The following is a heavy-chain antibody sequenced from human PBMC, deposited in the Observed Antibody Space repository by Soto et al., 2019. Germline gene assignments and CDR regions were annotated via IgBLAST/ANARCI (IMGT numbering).Heavy chain of an antibody. CDR3: AKGGGRVGATTPLGY. J-gene: IGHJ4*02. D-gene: IGHD1-26*01. Sequence: LRLSCVASGFTFSSYAMSWVRQAPGKGLEWVSAISGSGGSTYYADSVKGRFTISRDNSKNTLYLQMNSLRAEDTAVYYCAKGGGRVGATTPLGYWGQGTLVTVSS. V-gene: IGHV3-23*01. CDR1: GFTFSSYA. CDR2: ISGSGGST.